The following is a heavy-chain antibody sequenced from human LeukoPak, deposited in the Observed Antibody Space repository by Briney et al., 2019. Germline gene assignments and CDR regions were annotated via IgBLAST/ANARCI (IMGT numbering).Heavy chain of an antibody. CDR1: ALTLSTYA. D-gene: IGHD1-26*01. J-gene: IGHJ3*02. CDR2: MSGSKSNT. V-gene: IGHV3-23*01. Sequence: GGSLRLSCGASALTLSTYAMSWVRQAPGKRLEWVAGMSGSKSNTYYTDSVKGRFTISRDNSKNTLYLQMNSLRAEDTAVYYCARGGSYLSAFDIWGQGTMVTVSS. CDR3: ARGGSYLSAFDI.